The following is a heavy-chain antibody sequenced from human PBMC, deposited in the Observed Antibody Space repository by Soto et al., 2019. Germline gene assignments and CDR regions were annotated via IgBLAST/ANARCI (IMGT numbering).Heavy chain of an antibody. V-gene: IGHV4-39*01. CDR1: GGSISSSSYY. D-gene: IGHD4-4*01. CDR2: IYYSGST. J-gene: IGHJ6*02. Sequence: NPSETLSLTCTVSGGSISSSSYYWGWIRQPPGKGLEWIGSIYYSGSTYYNPSLKSRVTISIDTSKNQFSLKLSSVTAADTAVYYCASRAVTTSFEYYYYGMDVWGQGTTVTVSS. CDR3: ASRAVTTSFEYYYYGMDV.